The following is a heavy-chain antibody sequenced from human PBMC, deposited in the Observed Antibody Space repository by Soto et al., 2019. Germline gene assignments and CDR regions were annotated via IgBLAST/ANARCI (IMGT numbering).Heavy chain of an antibody. CDR3: TRDMFPEPAAPRGRFDP. D-gene: IGHD2-2*01. Sequence: PSETLSLTCTVSGGSISNYYWNWIRQSPGKGLEWIGYIYYSGNSKYNPSLKSRVTISVDTSKNQFSLKVNSVTAADTAVYYCTRDMFPEPAAPRGRFDPWGQGTLVTVSS. CDR1: GGSISNYY. CDR2: IYYSGNS. J-gene: IGHJ5*02. V-gene: IGHV4-59*01.